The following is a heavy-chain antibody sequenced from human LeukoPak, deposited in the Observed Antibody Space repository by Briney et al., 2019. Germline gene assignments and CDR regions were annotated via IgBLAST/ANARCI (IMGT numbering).Heavy chain of an antibody. CDR2: INPTGDST. Sequence: GASVTVSCKASGYTFTSYYMHWVRQAPGQGLEWMGLINPTGDSTGYAQKFQGRVTMTRDTSISTAYMELSRLRSDDTAVYYCARGQLPPYYYYYYMDVWGKGTTVTVSS. J-gene: IGHJ6*03. CDR3: ARGQLPPYYYYYYMDV. D-gene: IGHD5-18*01. CDR1: GYTFTSYY. V-gene: IGHV1-46*01.